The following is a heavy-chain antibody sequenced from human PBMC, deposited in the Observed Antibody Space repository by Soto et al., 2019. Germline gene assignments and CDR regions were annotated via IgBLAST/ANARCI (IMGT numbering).Heavy chain of an antibody. Sequence: SETLSLPCTVAGGSISSYYWSWIRQPPGKGLEWIGYIYYSGSTNYNPSLKSRVTISVDTSKNQFSLKLSSVTAADTAVYYCARTRGYYYDSSGQPREIFDYWGQGTLVTVSS. CDR1: GGSISSYY. CDR2: IYYSGST. V-gene: IGHV4-59*01. D-gene: IGHD3-22*01. J-gene: IGHJ4*02. CDR3: ARTRGYYYDSSGQPREIFDY.